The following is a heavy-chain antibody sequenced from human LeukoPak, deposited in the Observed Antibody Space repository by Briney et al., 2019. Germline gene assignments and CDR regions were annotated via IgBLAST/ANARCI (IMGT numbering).Heavy chain of an antibody. CDR3: ARVDHIVVAGTFDY. Sequence: ASVKVSCKASGYTFTSYYMHWVRQAPGQGLEWMGIINPSGGSTSYAQKFQGRVTMTRDTSTGTVYVELSSLRSDDTAVYYCARVDHIVVAGTFDYWGQGTLVTVSS. D-gene: IGHD6-19*01. CDR2: INPSGGST. V-gene: IGHV1-46*01. J-gene: IGHJ4*02. CDR1: GYTFTSYY.